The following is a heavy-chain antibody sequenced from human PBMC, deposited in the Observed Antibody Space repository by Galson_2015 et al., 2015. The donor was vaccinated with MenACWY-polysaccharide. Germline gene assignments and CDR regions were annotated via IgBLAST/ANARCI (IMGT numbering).Heavy chain of an antibody. CDR1: GYTLTGYY. V-gene: IGHV1-2*02. CDR2: INPKTGGT. J-gene: IGHJ6*02. D-gene: IGHD3-10*01. CDR3: ARDPYGSGSYYDPETHGMDV. Sequence: SVKVSCKASGYTLTGYYIHWVRQAPGQGLEWMGWINPKTGGTGYAQRFQGRVTMTRDTSLNTAYMELRSLTSGDTAFYYCARDPYGSGSYYDPETHGMDVWGQGTTVTVSS.